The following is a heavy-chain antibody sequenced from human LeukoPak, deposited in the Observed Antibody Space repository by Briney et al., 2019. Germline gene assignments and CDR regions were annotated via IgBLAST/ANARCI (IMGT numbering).Heavy chain of an antibody. J-gene: IGHJ4*02. CDR3: EKDHTAMVTCFDY. CDR1: GFTFSSYA. CDR2: INDSGGST. V-gene: IGHV3-23*01. Sequence: GGSLRLSCAASGFTFSSYAMSWVRQAPGKGLEWVSTINDSGGSTYYADSVKGRFTISRDNSKNTLYLQMNSLRAEDTAVYYCEKDHTAMVTCFDYWGQGTLVTVSS. D-gene: IGHD5-18*01.